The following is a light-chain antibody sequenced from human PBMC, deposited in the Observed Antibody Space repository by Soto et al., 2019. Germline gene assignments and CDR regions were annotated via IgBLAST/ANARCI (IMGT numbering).Light chain of an antibody. J-gene: IGLJ2*01. CDR1: SSNVGAPYD. V-gene: IGLV1-40*01. CDR2: GNS. CDR3: QSYDSSLRGSV. Sequence: QSVLTQPPSVSGAPGQRVTISCTGSSSNVGAPYDVHWYQQLPGAAPKLLIYGNSNRPSGVPDRFSGSKSGTSASLAITGLQAEDEADYYCQSYDSSLRGSVFGGGTKLTAL.